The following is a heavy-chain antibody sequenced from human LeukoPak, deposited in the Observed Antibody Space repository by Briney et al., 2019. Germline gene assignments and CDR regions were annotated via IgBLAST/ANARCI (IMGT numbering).Heavy chain of an antibody. CDR1: GGSFSGYY. CDR2: INHSGST. D-gene: IGHD5-24*01. Sequence: PSETLSLTCAVYGGSFSGYYWSWIRQPPGKGLEWIGEINHSGSTNYNPSLKSRVTISVDTSKNQFSLKLSSVTAADTAVYYCARAGRWLQSRIDYWGQGTLVTV. J-gene: IGHJ4*02. V-gene: IGHV4-34*01. CDR3: ARAGRWLQSRIDY.